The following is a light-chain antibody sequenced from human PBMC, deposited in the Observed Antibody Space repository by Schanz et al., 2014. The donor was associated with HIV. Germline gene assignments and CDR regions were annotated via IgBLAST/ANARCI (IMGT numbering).Light chain of an antibody. CDR2: AAS. CDR1: QSISRY. V-gene: IGKV1-5*01. CDR3: QQYNSYST. Sequence: DIQMTQSPSSLSASVGDRVTITCRASQSISRYLNWYQQKPGKAPKLLIYAASSLQSGVPSRFSGSGSGTEFTLTISSLQPDDFATYYCQQYNSYSTFGPGTKVDIK. J-gene: IGKJ3*01.